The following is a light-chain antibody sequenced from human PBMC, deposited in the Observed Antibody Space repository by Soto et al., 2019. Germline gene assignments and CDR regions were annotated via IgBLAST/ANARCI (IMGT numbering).Light chain of an antibody. CDR2: DAS. CDR1: RSISRW. CDR3: QQYTNTNNPWM. Sequence: DIQMTQSPSTRSAXXXEXXTXTXRAVRSISRWLAWYQQKPGKAPKLLIYDASSLESGVPSRFSGSGSGTEFTLIISGLQPDDSATYYCQQYTNTNNPWMFGQGTKVDIK. V-gene: IGKV1-5*01. J-gene: IGKJ1*01.